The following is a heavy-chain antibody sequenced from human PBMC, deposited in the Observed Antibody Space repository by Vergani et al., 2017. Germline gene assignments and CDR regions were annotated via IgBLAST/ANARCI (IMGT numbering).Heavy chain of an antibody. CDR3: ARVPYYDFWSGFDY. V-gene: IGHV4-39*07. J-gene: IGHJ4*02. CDR2: INHSGST. Sequence: QVQLQESGPGLVKPSQTLSLTCTVSGGSISSGSYYWSWIRQPPGKGLEWIGEINHSGSTNYNPSLKSRVTISVDTSKNQFSLKLSSVTAADTAVYYCARVPYYDFWSGFDYWGQGTLVTVSS. CDR1: GGSISSGSYY. D-gene: IGHD3-3*01.